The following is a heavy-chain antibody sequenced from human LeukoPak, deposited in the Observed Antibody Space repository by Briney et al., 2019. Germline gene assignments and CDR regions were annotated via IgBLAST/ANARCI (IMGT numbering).Heavy chain of an antibody. J-gene: IGHJ5*02. D-gene: IGHD3-10*01. CDR2: INHSGST. CDR1: GGSFSGYY. V-gene: IGHV4-34*01. Sequence: SETLSLTCAVYGGSFSGYYWSWIRQPPGKGLEWIGEINHSGSTNYNPSLKSRVTISVDTSKNQFSLKLSSVTAADTAVYYCASLWVTMVRGVIIRKQFDPWGQGTLVTVSS. CDR3: ASLWVTMVRGVIIRKQFDP.